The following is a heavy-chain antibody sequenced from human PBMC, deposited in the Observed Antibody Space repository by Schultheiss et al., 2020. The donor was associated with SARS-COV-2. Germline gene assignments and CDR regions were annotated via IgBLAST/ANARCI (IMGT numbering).Heavy chain of an antibody. CDR2: ISSSSSYT. CDR3: AREMATILLAFDI. V-gene: IGHV3-21*05. Sequence: GGSLRLSCAASGFTFSSYAMSWVRQAPGKGLEWVSYISSSSSYTNYADSVKGRFTISRDNAKNSLYLQMNSLRAEDTAVYYCAREMATILLAFDIWGQGTMVTVSS. J-gene: IGHJ3*02. D-gene: IGHD5-24*01. CDR1: GFTFSSYA.